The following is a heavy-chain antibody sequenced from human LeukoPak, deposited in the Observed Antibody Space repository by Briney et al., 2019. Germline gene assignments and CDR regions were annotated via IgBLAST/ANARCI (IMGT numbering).Heavy chain of an antibody. D-gene: IGHD3-22*01. J-gene: IGHJ4*02. CDR3: ASAYASSGYYYYYFAY. Sequence: PGGSLTLSCAASGFTVTSNYMSWVRQAPGKGLEWVAIIYTDGTTFYADSVKGRFAISRDNSKNTPYLQMNSLRGEDTAVYYCASAYASSGYYYYYFAYWGQGTLVTVSS. CDR2: IYTDGTT. CDR1: GFTVTSNY. V-gene: IGHV3-53*01.